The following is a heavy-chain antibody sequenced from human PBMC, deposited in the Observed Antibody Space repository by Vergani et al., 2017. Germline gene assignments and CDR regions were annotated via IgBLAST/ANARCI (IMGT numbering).Heavy chain of an antibody. Sequence: QVQLQESGPGLVKPSETLSLTCTVSGGSVSSGSYSWSWIRQPPGRGLECIGYIYYSGSTNSNPSLKSRVTISVDTSKNQFSLKLSSVTAADTAVYYCARESDSGSYWGQGTLVTVSS. D-gene: IGHD1-26*01. CDR1: GGSVSSGSYS. J-gene: IGHJ4*02. CDR3: ARESDSGSY. V-gene: IGHV4-61*01. CDR2: IYYSGST.